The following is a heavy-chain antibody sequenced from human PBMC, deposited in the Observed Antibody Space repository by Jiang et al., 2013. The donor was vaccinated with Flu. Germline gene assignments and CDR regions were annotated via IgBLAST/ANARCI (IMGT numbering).Heavy chain of an antibody. J-gene: IGHJ4*02. Sequence: QLLESGGGVVQPGRSLRLSCAASGFTFSSYGMHWVRRAPGKGLEWVAVISYDGSNKYYADSVKGRFTISRDNSKNTLYLQMNSLRAEDTAVYYCAKDGEQQLVRLTVDYWGQGTLVTVSS. D-gene: IGHD6-13*01. V-gene: IGHV3-30*18. CDR3: AKDGEQQLVRLTVDY. CDR1: GFTFSSYG. CDR2: ISYDGSNK.